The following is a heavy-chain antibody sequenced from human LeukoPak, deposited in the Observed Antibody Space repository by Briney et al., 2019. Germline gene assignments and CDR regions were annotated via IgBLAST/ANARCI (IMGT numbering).Heavy chain of an antibody. J-gene: IGHJ4*02. V-gene: IGHV3-23*01. Sequence: PGGSLRLSCAASGFTFSSYAMSWVRQAPGKGLEWVSAISGSDGSTYYADSVKGRFTISRDNSKNTLYLQMNSLRAEDTAVYYCAKGLCSGGSCYGGGNFDYWGQGTLVTVSS. CDR2: ISGSDGST. CDR3: AKGLCSGGSCYGGGNFDY. CDR1: GFTFSSYA. D-gene: IGHD2-15*01.